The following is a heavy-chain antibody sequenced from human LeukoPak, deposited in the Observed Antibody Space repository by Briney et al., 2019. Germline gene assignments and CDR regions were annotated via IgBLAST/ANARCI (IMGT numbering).Heavy chain of an antibody. CDR3: ASDYSSSWPIDY. J-gene: IGHJ4*02. D-gene: IGHD6-13*01. Sequence: PGGSLRLSCAASGITFSSYAMTWVRQAPGKGLEWVSAISARGGSTYYADSVKGRFSISRDNSKNTLYLHMNSLRAEDTAVYYCASDYSSSWPIDYWGQGTLVPVS. V-gene: IGHV3-23*01. CDR2: ISARGGST. CDR1: GITFSSYA.